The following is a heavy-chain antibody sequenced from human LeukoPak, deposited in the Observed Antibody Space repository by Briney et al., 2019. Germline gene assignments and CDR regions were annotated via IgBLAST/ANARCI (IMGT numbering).Heavy chain of an antibody. V-gene: IGHV4-30-4*08. Sequence: PSETLSLTXTGSGGSISTGDYYWSWIRQPPGKGLEWIGYIYYTGSTYYNPSLKSRVTISVDTSKNQFSLKLSSVTAADTAVYYCARGDFAYYFDYWGQGTLVTVSS. CDR3: ARGDFAYYFDY. CDR2: IYYTGST. J-gene: IGHJ4*02. CDR1: GGSISTGDYY.